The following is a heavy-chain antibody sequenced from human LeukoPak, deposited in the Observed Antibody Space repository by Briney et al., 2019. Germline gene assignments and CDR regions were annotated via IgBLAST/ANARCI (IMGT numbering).Heavy chain of an antibody. Sequence: ASVKVSCKASGGTFSSYAISWVRQAPGQGLEWTGRINPNSGGTNYAQKFQGRVTMTRDTSISTAYMELSRLRSDDTAVYYCAISGYSSGWRGPFDYWGQGTLVTVSS. CDR1: GGTFSSYA. V-gene: IGHV1-2*06. CDR2: INPNSGGT. D-gene: IGHD6-19*01. J-gene: IGHJ4*02. CDR3: AISGYSSGWRGPFDY.